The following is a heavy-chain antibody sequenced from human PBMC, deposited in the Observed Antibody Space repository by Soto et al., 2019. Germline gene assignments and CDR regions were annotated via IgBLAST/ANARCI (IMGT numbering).Heavy chain of an antibody. Sequence: QVQLVESGGGVVKPGRSLTVSCAASGFNFNTYTLHWVRQAPGKGLEWVAVISYGSTYKYYADSVKGRFTISRDDSKNTLSLQMNNLTVGDTAVYYCARERSSGWHYLDLWGQGTLVTVSS. J-gene: IGHJ4*02. D-gene: IGHD6-19*01. CDR2: ISYGSTYK. V-gene: IGHV3-30-3*01. CDR1: GFNFNTYT. CDR3: ARERSSGWHYLDL.